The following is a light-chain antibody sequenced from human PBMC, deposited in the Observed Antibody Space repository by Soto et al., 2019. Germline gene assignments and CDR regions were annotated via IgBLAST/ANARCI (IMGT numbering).Light chain of an antibody. CDR2: GAS. J-gene: IGKJ1*01. V-gene: IGKV3-15*01. Sequence: EIVMTQSPATLSVSPGEGATLSCRARQSVSNDLAWFQQQPGQVPRLLFYGASTRATGIPARFSGSGSGTEFTLTISSLQSEDFAVYYCQQYNNWPWTFGQGTKVEIK. CDR1: QSVSND. CDR3: QQYNNWPWT.